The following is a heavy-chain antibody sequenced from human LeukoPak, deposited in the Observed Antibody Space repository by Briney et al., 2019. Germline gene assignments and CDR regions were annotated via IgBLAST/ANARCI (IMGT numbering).Heavy chain of an antibody. CDR3: ARSWYCSGGSCYLYYYYYYYMDV. D-gene: IGHD2-15*01. CDR2: IYHSGST. J-gene: IGHJ6*03. CDR1: GGSISSSNW. V-gene: IGHV4-4*02. Sequence: SGTLSLTCAVSGGSISSSNWWSWVRQPPGKGLEWIGEIYHSGSTNYNPSLKSRVTISVDKSKNQFSLKLSSVTAADTAVYYCARSWYCSGGSCYLYYYYYYYMDVWGKGTTVTVSS.